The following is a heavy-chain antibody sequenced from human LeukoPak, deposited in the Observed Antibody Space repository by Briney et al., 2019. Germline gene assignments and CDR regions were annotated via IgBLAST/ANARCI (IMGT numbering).Heavy chain of an antibody. CDR2: MNPNSGNT. CDR1: GYTFTSYD. J-gene: IGHJ6*03. Sequence: ASVKVSCKASGYTFTSYDINWVRQATGQGFEWMGWMNPNSGNTGYAQKFQGRVTITRNTSISTAYMELSSLRSEDTAVYYCARGLLERPLFTNYYYYMDVWGKGTTVTVSS. CDR3: ARGLLERPLFTNYYYYMDV. D-gene: IGHD1-1*01. V-gene: IGHV1-8*03.